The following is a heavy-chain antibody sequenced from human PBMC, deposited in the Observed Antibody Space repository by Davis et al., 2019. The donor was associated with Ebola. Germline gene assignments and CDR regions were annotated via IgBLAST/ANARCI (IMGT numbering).Heavy chain of an antibody. CDR2: IYYSGST. CDR3: ARGLTYYYDSSGYY. CDR1: GGSISSGAYY. J-gene: IGHJ4*02. Sequence: MPSETLSLTCTVSGGSISSGAYYWSWIRQPPGKGLEWIGNIYYSGSTYYNPSLKSRVTISVDTSKNQFSLKLRSVTAADTAVYYCARGLTYYYDSSGYYWGQGTLVTVSS. D-gene: IGHD3-22*01. V-gene: IGHV4-30-4*01.